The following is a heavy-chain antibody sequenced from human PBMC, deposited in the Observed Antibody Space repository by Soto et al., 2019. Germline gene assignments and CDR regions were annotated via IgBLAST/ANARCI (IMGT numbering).Heavy chain of an antibody. CDR2: VYYSGST. V-gene: IGHV4-59*01. J-gene: IGHJ4*02. CDR1: GGSISSYY. CDR3: ARDGGSTTTGTTFHGPQEFEGGFDY. D-gene: IGHD1-1*01. Sequence: QVQLQESGPGLVKPSETLSLTCTVSGGSISSYYWSWIRQPPGKGLEWIGYVYYSGSTNYNPSLKSRVTISVDTSKNQFSLKLSSVTAADTAVYYCARDGGSTTTGTTFHGPQEFEGGFDYWGQGTLVTVSS.